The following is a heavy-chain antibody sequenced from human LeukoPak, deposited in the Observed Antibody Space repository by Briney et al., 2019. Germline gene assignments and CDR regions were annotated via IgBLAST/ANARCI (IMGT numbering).Heavy chain of an antibody. CDR2: INHSGST. V-gene: IGHV4-34*01. CDR3: ARGKYDYIWGSYREYFDY. J-gene: IGHJ4*02. CDR1: GGSFSGYY. Sequence: PSETLSLTCAVYGGSFSGYYCSWIRQPPGKGLEWIGEINHSGSTNYNPSLKSRVTISVDTSKNQFSLKLSSVTAADTAVYYCARGKYDYIWGSYREYFDYWGQGTLVTVSS. D-gene: IGHD3-16*02.